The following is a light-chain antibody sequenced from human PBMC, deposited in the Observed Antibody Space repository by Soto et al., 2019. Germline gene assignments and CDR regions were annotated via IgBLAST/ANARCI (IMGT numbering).Light chain of an antibody. J-gene: IGKJ1*01. CDR3: QQYGSLSWT. CDR1: QNVDTKY. V-gene: IGKV3-20*01. Sequence: EIVLTQSPGTLSLSPGERXXXXXXXSQNVDTKYLAWYQCKPGQAXXIIIGXSXXXWXGXXXXXSGSGSGTXXTLTISRLEPEDFAVYYCQQYGSLSWTFGQGTKVDIK. CDR2: XSX.